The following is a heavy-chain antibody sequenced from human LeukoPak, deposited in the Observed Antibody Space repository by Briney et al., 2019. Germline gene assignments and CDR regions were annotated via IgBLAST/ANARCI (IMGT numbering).Heavy chain of an antibody. Sequence: PGGSLRLSCAASGFTFSSYAMSWVRQAPGKGLEWVSAISGSGGSTYYADSVKGRFTISRDNSENTLYLQMNSLRAEDTAVYYCAKGGSRPGVTTYWGQGTLVTVSS. D-gene: IGHD4-17*01. V-gene: IGHV3-23*01. CDR2: ISGSGGST. CDR3: AKGGSRPGVTTY. J-gene: IGHJ4*02. CDR1: GFTFSSYA.